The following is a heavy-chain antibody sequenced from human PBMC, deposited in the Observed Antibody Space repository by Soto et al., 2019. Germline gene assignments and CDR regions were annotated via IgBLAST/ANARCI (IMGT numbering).Heavy chain of an antibody. CDR1: GFTFSSYA. J-gene: IGHJ4*02. Sequence: HPGGSLRLSCAASGFTFSSYAMHWVRQAPGKGLEWVAVISYDGSNKYYADSVKGRFTISRDNSKNTLYLQMNSLRAEDTAVYYCARDIGDSSGYYPNSWPFDYWGQGTLVTVSS. D-gene: IGHD3-22*01. V-gene: IGHV3-30-3*01. CDR2: ISYDGSNK. CDR3: ARDIGDSSGYYPNSWPFDY.